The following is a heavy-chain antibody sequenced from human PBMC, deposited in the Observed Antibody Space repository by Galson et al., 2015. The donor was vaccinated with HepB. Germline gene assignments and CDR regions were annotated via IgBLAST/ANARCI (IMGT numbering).Heavy chain of an antibody. V-gene: IGHV3-30*18. CDR3: AKAPPSSWTVDY. D-gene: IGHD6-13*01. CDR1: GFTFSSYG. CDR2: ISYDGSNK. Sequence: SLRLSCAASGFTFSSYGMHWVRQAPGKGLEWVAVISYDGSNKYYADSVKGRFTISRDNSKNTLYLQMNSLRAEDTAVYYCAKAPPSSWTVDYWGQGTLVTVSS. J-gene: IGHJ4*02.